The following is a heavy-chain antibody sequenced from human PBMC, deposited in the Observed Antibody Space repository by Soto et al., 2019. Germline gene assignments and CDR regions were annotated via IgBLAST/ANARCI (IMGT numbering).Heavy chain of an antibody. J-gene: IGHJ4*02. D-gene: IGHD2-15*01. CDR1: GGSISSGGYY. V-gene: IGHV4-31*03. Sequence: SESLSLTCTVSGGSISSGGYYWSWIRQHPGKGLEWIGYIYYSGSTYYNPSLKSRVTISVDTSKNQFSLKLSSVTAADTAVYYCATMGTPATGLYYFDYWGQGTLVTVSS. CDR2: IYYSGST. CDR3: ATMGTPATGLYYFDY.